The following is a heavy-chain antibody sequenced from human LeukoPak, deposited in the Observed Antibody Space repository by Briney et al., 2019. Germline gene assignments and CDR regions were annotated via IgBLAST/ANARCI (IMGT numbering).Heavy chain of an antibody. V-gene: IGHV3-30*03. D-gene: IGHD3-22*01. CDR2: ISSDRRNE. J-gene: IGHJ4*02. CDR1: GFTFSTYG. Sequence: PGGSLRLSCAASGFTFSTYGMHWVRQAPGKGLEWVAIISSDRRNEYYADSVKGRFTISRDNSKNTLYLQMNSLRAEDTAVYYCAREGDYYDSSGHEFDYWGQGTLVTASS. CDR3: AREGDYYDSSGHEFDY.